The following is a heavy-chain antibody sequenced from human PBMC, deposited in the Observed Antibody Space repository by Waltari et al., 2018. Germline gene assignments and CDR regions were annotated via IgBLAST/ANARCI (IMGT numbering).Heavy chain of an antibody. CDR3: AGVVTATAFDH. V-gene: IGHV4-38-2*02. CDR2: IWHTGGT. CDR1: GYSISNGYY. Sequence: QVQLQESGPGLVKPSETLSPTCTVTGYSISNGYYWGWIRQSPGKGMGWIGSIWHTGGTYENTSLKSRVIMSVDTSKNQFSLKLGSVTAVDTAVYYCAGVVTATAFDHWGQGTLVTVSS. D-gene: IGHD2-15*01. J-gene: IGHJ4*02.